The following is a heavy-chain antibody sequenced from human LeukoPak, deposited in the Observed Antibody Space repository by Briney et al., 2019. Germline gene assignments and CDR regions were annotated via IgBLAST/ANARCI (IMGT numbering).Heavy chain of an antibody. Sequence: RSLRLSCAASGFTFSSYAMHWVRQVPGKGLEWVAVISYDGSNKYYADSVKGRFTISRDNSKNTLYLQMNSLRAEDTAVYYCARAEITGGTFDYWGQGTLVTVSS. V-gene: IGHV3-30-3*01. CDR2: ISYDGSNK. CDR3: ARAEITGGTFDY. CDR1: GFTFSSYA. D-gene: IGHD3-16*01. J-gene: IGHJ4*02.